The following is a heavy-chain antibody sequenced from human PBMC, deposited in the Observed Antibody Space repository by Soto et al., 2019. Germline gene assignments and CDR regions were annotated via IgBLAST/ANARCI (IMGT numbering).Heavy chain of an antibody. D-gene: IGHD1-20*01. V-gene: IGHV2-5*02. Sequence: QITLKESGPTLLEPTQTLTLTCSFSGFSLTSSGVGVGWLRQAPGKALECLGIIYWEGDRRYNPSMRQRLTITKDTSKNQVVHTMTYMEPVDTATYYRAHRVPYNSYWDVGWFDPWGQGTLVTVS. CDR2: IYWEGDR. J-gene: IGHJ5*02. CDR3: AHRVPYNSYWDVGWFDP. CDR1: GFSLTSSGVG.